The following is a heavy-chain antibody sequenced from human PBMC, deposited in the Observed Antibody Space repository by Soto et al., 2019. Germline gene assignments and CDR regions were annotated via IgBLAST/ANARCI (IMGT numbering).Heavy chain of an antibody. Sequence: EVQLVQSGAEVKKPGESLRIYCKGSGYSFTSYWISWVRQMPGHGLEWMGRIDPSDSYTNYRPNFQGHVSISADKSIRTAYLPWGSLSASHTVMYYCARHIRYYYGSGGTLAFDYWGQGPLVTVSS. V-gene: IGHV5-10-1*01. J-gene: IGHJ4*02. D-gene: IGHD3-10*01. CDR2: IDPSDSYT. CDR1: GYSFTSYW. CDR3: ARHIRYYYGSGGTLAFDY.